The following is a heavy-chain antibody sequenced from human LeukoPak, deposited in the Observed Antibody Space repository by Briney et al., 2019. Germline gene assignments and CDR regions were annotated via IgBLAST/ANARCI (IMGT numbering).Heavy chain of an antibody. CDR1: GYTFTSYG. Sequence: ASVTVSCTSSGYTFTSYGIGWVRQPPGQGLEWVGWMSAYNGNTNNSQKLQGRVTMTTDTSTTTANMYLRSLRSDDPAVYYCARLPTVVTHYYYYYMDVWGKGTPVTVSS. CDR2: MSAYNGNT. CDR3: ARLPTVVTHYYYYYMDV. J-gene: IGHJ6*03. V-gene: IGHV1-18*01. D-gene: IGHD4-23*01.